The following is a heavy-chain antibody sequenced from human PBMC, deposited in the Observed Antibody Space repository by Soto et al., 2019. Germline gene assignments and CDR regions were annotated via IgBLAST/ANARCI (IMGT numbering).Heavy chain of an antibody. D-gene: IGHD5-12*01. CDR3: EKTATYFCGYDNTGYSSEDY. J-gene: IGHJ4*01. V-gene: IGHV3-30*18. CDR2: ISHDGSKR. Sequence: VQLVESGGGVVLPGRSVRLSCEVSGFTFSDFGLDWVRQAPGKGLEWVAIISHDGSKRFYADSVKGRFTISRDNAKNTLYLQMNSMRPEETALYYCEKTATYFCGYDNTGYSSEDYWGHGTLVTVSS. CDR1: GFTFSDFG.